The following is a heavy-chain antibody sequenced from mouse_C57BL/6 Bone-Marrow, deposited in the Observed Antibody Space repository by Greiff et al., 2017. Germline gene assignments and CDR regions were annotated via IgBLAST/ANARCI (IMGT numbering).Heavy chain of an antibody. V-gene: IGHV1-18*01. J-gene: IGHJ4*01. CDR3: ARVQQLGPNPLYYYAMDY. CDR2: FNPNNGGT. D-gene: IGHD3-1*01. CDR1: GYTFTDYN. Sequence: VQLQQSGPELVKPGASVKIPCKASGYTFTDYNMDWVKQSHGKSLEWIGDFNPNNGGTIYNQKFKGKATLTVDKSSSTAYMELRRLTSADTAVFYGARVQQLGPNPLYYYAMDYWGQGTSVTVSS.